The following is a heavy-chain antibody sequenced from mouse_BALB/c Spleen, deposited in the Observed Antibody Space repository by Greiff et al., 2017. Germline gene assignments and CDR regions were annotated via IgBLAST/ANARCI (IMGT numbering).Heavy chain of an antibody. CDR3: ARGETDDY. J-gene: IGHJ2*01. V-gene: IGHV1-7*01. CDR2: INPSTGYT. CDR1: GYTFTSSW. Sequence: VQVVESGAELAKPGASVKMSCKASGYTFTSSWMHWVKQRPGQGLEWIGYINPSTGYTEYNQKFKDKATLTADKSSSTAYMQLSSLTSEDSAVYYCARGETDDYWGQGTTLTVSS.